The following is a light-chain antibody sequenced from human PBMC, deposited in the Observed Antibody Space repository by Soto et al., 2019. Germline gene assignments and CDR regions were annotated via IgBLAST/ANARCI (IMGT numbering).Light chain of an antibody. CDR3: SSYTTSNTRQIV. Sequence: QSALTQPASVSGSPGQSITISCTGTSSDVGGYNYVSWYQHHPGKAPKLMIYDVSNRPSGVSNRFSGSKSGNTAPLTISGLQPEDEADYYCSSYTTSNTRQIVLGTGTKVTVL. CDR2: DVS. J-gene: IGLJ1*01. CDR1: SSDVGGYNY. V-gene: IGLV2-14*03.